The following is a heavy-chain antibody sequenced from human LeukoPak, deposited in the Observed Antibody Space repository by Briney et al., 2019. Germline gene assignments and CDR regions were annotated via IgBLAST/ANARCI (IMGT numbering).Heavy chain of an antibody. CDR1: GGSVSSGSYY. J-gene: IGHJ4*02. Sequence: PSETLSLTCTVSGGSVSSGSYYWIWIRQPPGKGLEWIGYIYYSGSTNYNPSLKSRVTISVDTSKNQFSLKLSSVTAADTAVYYCARALKTRGYYYDSSGYIYYFDYWGQGTPVTVSS. V-gene: IGHV4-61*01. D-gene: IGHD3-22*01. CDR3: ARALKTRGYYYDSSGYIYYFDY. CDR2: IYYSGST.